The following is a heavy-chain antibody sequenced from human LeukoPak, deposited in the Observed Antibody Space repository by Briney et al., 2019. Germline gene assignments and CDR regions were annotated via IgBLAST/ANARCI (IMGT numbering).Heavy chain of an antibody. CDR3: ARGLRAYCSGDCYSIDY. D-gene: IGHD2-21*02. CDR1: GGTFSSYA. CDR2: IIPIFGIS. V-gene: IGHV1-69*04. J-gene: IGHJ4*02. Sequence: SSVKVSCKASGGTFSSYAISCVRQAAGRGREWMGMIIPIFGISNYSQKFQGIVTITADNSASSAYMQLSSMRSEDTAVYYCARGLRAYCSGDCYSIDYWGQGTLVTVSS.